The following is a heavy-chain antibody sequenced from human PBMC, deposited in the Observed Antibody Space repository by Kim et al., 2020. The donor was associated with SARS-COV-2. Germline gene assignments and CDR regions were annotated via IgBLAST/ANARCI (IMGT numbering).Heavy chain of an antibody. CDR1: GFTFSSYG. V-gene: IGHV3-33*05. J-gene: IGHJ4*02. D-gene: IGHD3-10*01. CDR3: ARGNLWFGELLACLFDY. Sequence: GGSLRLSCAASGFTFSSYGMHWVRQAPGKGLEWVAVISYDGSNKYYADSVKGRFTISRDNSKNTLYLQMNSLRAEDTAVYYCARGNLWFGELLACLFDYWGQGTLVTVSS. CDR2: ISYDGSNK.